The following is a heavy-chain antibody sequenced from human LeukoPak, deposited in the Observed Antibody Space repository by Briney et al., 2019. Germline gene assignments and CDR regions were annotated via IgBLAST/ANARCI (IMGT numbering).Heavy chain of an antibody. Sequence: SVKVSCKASGGTFSSYAISWVRQAPGQGLEWMGGIIPILGIANYAQKFQGRVTITADKSTSTAYMEQSSLRSEDTAVYYCALVVVPAAIEYYGMDVWGQGTTVTVSS. CDR1: GGTFSSYA. CDR3: ALVVVPAAIEYYGMDV. J-gene: IGHJ6*02. D-gene: IGHD2-2*01. CDR2: IIPILGIA. V-gene: IGHV1-69*04.